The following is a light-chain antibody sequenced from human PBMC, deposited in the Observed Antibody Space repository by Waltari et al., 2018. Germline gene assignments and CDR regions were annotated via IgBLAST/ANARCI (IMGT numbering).Light chain of an antibody. J-gene: IGLJ3*02. V-gene: IGLV1-44*01. CDR1: SSNIGRNG. CDR2: TDN. Sequence: QSVLAQPPSASGTPGHGVTVSCSGSSSNIGRNGVSWYQQVPGTAPKLLIHTDNQRPSGVPDRFSGSKSGTSASLAISGLQSEDAAHYYCAAWDDSLNGRVFGGGTEVTVL. CDR3: AAWDDSLNGRV.